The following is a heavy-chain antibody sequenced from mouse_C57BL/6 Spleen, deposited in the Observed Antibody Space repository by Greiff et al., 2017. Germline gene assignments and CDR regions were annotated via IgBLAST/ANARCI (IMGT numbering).Heavy chain of an antibody. J-gene: IGHJ2*02. CDR3: AREGDGYAGYLDD. CDR2: ISYSGST. Sequence: EVKVIESGPGMVKPSQSLSLTCTVTGYSITSGYDWHWIRHFPGNKLEWTGYISYSGSTNYNPSLKSRISITPDTSKNHFFLKLNSVTTEDPATYYCAREGDGYAGYLDDWGQGTSLTVAS. V-gene: IGHV3-1*01. CDR1: GYSITSGYD. D-gene: IGHD2-2*01.